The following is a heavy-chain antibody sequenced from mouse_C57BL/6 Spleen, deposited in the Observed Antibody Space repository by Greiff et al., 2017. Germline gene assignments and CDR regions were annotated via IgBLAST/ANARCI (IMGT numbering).Heavy chain of an antibody. Sequence: QVQLQQPGAELVKPGASVKLSCKASGYTFTSYWMHWVKQRPGRGLEWIGRIDPNSGGTKYNEKFKSKATLTVDKPSTTASMQLSSLTSEDSAVYYCASYGNGSSYLYWYFDVWGTGTTVTVSS. CDR1: GYTFTSYW. V-gene: IGHV1-72*01. CDR3: ASYGNGSSYLYWYFDV. D-gene: IGHD1-1*01. CDR2: IDPNSGGT. J-gene: IGHJ1*03.